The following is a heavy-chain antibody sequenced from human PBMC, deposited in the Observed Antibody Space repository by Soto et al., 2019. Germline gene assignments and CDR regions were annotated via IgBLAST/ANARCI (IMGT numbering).Heavy chain of an antibody. CDR1: GFTFSGSA. CDR2: IRSKANSYAT. V-gene: IGHV3-73*01. D-gene: IGHD2-15*01. Sequence: EVQLVESGGGLVQPGGSLKLSCAASGFTFSGSAMHWVRQASGKGLEWVGRIRSKANSYATAYAASVKGRFTISRDDSKSTAYLQMNSLKTEDTAVYYCTRPSGYCSGGSCYSVPTAGDWGQGTLVTVSS. J-gene: IGHJ4*02. CDR3: TRPSGYCSGGSCYSVPTAGD.